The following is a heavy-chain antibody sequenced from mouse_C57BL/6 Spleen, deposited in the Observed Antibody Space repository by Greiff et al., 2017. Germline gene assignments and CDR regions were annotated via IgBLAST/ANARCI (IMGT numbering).Heavy chain of an antibody. Sequence: VQLQQSGPELVKPGASVKISCKASGYSFTSYYIHWVKQRPGQGLEWIGWIYPGSGNTKYNEKFKGKATLTADTSSSTAYMQLSSLTSEDSAVYYCARWDSNYYYAMDYWGQGTSVTVSS. D-gene: IGHD2-5*01. V-gene: IGHV1-66*01. CDR3: ARWDSNYYYAMDY. CDR2: IYPGSGNT. J-gene: IGHJ4*01. CDR1: GYSFTSYY.